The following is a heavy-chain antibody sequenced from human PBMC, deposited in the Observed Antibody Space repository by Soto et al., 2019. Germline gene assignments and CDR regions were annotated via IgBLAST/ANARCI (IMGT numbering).Heavy chain of an antibody. D-gene: IGHD2-2*01. V-gene: IGHV1-69*13. J-gene: IGHJ6*02. CDR3: ARHVPAAGYYYGMDV. CDR2: IIPIFGTA. CDR1: GGTFSSYA. Sequence: SVKVSCKASGGTFSSYAISWVRQAPGQGLEWMGGIIPIFGTANYAQKFQGRVTITADESTSTAYMELSSLRSEDTAVYYCARHVPAAGYYYGMDVWGQGTTVTVSS.